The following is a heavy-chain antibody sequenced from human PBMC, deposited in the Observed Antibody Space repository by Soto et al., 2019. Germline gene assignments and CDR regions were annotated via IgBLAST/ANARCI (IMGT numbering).Heavy chain of an antibody. CDR1: GFTFSSYA. V-gene: IGHV3-23*01. CDR2: LSGSGVNA. Sequence: GGSLRLSCAASGFTFSSYAMTWVRQAPGKGLEYVSALSGSGVNAYYADSVKGRFTISRDNSKNTLYLQMNSLRVEDTAIYYCAKPLQVYWGQGTQVTVSS. CDR3: AKPLQVY. J-gene: IGHJ4*02.